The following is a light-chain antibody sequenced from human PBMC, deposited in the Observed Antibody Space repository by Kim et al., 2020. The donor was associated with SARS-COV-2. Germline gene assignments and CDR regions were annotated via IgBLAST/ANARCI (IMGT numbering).Light chain of an antibody. Sequence: NFMLTQPHSVSESPGKTVTISCTRSSGRIDSYYVQWYQQRPGSSPTTLIFEDDHRPSGVPDRFSGSIDLSSNSASLTISGLKSEDEADYYCQSYDRSNQVFGGGTKLTVL. CDR3: QSYDRSNQV. CDR2: EDD. V-gene: IGLV6-57*01. J-gene: IGLJ3*02. CDR1: SGRIDSYY.